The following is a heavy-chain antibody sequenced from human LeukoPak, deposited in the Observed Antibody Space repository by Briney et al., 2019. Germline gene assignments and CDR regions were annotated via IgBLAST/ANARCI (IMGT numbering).Heavy chain of an antibody. Sequence: GESLKISCKGSGYSFTSYWIGWVRQMPGKGLECMVIIYPGDSDTRYSPSFQGQVTISADKSISTAYLQWSSLKASDTAMYYCARRPAGPQHPFDYWGQGTLVTVSS. J-gene: IGHJ4*02. CDR1: GYSFTSYW. V-gene: IGHV5-51*01. CDR2: IYPGDSDT. CDR3: ARRPAGPQHPFDY.